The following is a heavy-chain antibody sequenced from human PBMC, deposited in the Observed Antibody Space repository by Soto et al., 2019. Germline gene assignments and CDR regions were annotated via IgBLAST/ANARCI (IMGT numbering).Heavy chain of an antibody. CDR2: IYHSGST. Sequence: SETLSLTCAVYGGSISSSNWWSWVRQPPGKGLEWIGEIYHSGSTNYNPSLKSRVTISVDKSKNQFSLKLSSVTAADTAVYYCRMYSSSSSYYYYGMDVWGQGTTVTVSS. D-gene: IGHD6-13*01. CDR1: GGSISSSNW. V-gene: IGHV4-4*02. J-gene: IGHJ6*02. CDR3: RMYSSSSSYYYYGMDV.